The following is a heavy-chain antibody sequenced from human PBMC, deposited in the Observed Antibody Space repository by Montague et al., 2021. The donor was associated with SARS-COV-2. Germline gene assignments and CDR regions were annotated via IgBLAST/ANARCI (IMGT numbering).Heavy chain of an antibody. J-gene: IGHJ6*02. CDR1: GFTFSSYE. Sequence: SLRLSCAASGFTFSSYEMNWARQAPGKGLEWVSYISSSGSTISYADSVKGRFTISRDNAKDSLYLQMNSLRAEDTAVYYCATVATDLYYNGMDVWGQGTTVTVSS. CDR3: ATVATDLYYNGMDV. CDR2: ISSSGSTI. V-gene: IGHV3-48*03. D-gene: IGHD5-12*01.